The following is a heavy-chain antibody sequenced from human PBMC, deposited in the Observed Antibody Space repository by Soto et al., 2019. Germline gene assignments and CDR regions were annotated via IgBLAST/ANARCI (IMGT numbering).Heavy chain of an antibody. J-gene: IGHJ4*02. CDR2: IYHSGST. CDR1: GGSISSSNW. CDR3: ARDRPETIAARPGGSTTLDY. D-gene: IGHD6-6*01. Sequence: NPSETLSLTCAVSGGSISSSNWWSWVRQPPGKGLEWIGEIYHSGSTNYNPSLKSRVTISVDKSKNQFSLKLSSVTAADTAVYYCARDRPETIAARPGGSTTLDYWGQGTLVTVSS. V-gene: IGHV4-4*02.